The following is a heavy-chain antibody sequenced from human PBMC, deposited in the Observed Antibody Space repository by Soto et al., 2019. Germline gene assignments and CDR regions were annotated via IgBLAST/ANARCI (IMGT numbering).Heavy chain of an antibody. CDR1: GFTLSSYW. D-gene: IGHD1-26*01. CDR2: INSDGSIT. V-gene: IGHV3-74*01. Sequence: GGSLRLSCAASGFTLSSYWMHWVRQAPGKGLVWVSRINSDGSITTYADSVKGRFTISRDNAKNTLYLQMNSLRAEDTAVYYCARGAAGTSLAFDIWGQGTMVTVSS. J-gene: IGHJ3*02. CDR3: ARGAAGTSLAFDI.